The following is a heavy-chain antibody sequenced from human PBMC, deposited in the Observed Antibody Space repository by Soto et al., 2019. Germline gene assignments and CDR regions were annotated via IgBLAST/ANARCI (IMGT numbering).Heavy chain of an antibody. CDR2: MNPNSGNT. Sequence: WASVKVSCKASGYTFTSYDINWVRQATGQGLEWMGWMNPNSGNTGYAQKFQGRVTMTRNTSISTAYMELSSLRSEDTAVYYCARDRQLRYFDWLSEGYGMDVWGQGTTVTVSS. CDR3: ARDRQLRYFDWLSEGYGMDV. D-gene: IGHD3-9*01. V-gene: IGHV1-8*01. CDR1: GYTFTSYD. J-gene: IGHJ6*02.